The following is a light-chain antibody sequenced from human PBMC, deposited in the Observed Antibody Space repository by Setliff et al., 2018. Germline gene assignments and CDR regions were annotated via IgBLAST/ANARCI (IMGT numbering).Light chain of an antibody. J-gene: IGLJ1*01. Sequence: QSALTQPASVSGSPGQSITISCTGTSSDVGGYNLVSWYQQHPGKVPRLMIYDVSNRPSGVSNRFSGSKIGNTASLTISGLQTEDEADYYCCSFTSSSTLPYVFGTGTKVHRP. CDR2: DVS. CDR3: CSFTSSSTLPYV. CDR1: SSDVGGYNL. V-gene: IGLV2-14*03.